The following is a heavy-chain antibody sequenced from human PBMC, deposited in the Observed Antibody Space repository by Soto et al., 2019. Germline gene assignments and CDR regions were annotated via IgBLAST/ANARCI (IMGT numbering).Heavy chain of an antibody. D-gene: IGHD2-2*01. V-gene: IGHV3-23*01. CDR1: GFTFSSYA. Sequence: GGSLRLSCAASGFTFSSYAMSWVRQAPGKGLEGVSAISGSGGSTYYADAVKGRFTISRDNSKNTLYLQMNSLRAEDTAVYYCAKDKLENQLHLDVFYIWGQGTLVTGSS. CDR3: AKDKLENQLHLDVFYI. CDR2: ISGSGGST. J-gene: IGHJ3*02.